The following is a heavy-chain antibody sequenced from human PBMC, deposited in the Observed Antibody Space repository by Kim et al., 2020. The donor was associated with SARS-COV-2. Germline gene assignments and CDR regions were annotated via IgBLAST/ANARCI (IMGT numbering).Heavy chain of an antibody. J-gene: IGHJ4*02. Sequence: ASVKVSCKASGYTFTSLAMHWVRQAPGQRLEWMGWINNNNGNTTYSQNFQGRVTITRDTSATTAYMELKNLRSEDTAVYYCARDLPDIVTTPTVYWGQGTLVTFSS. CDR2: INNNNGNT. CDR1: GYTFTSLA. D-gene: IGHD5-12*01. CDR3: ARDLPDIVTTPTVY. V-gene: IGHV1-3*04.